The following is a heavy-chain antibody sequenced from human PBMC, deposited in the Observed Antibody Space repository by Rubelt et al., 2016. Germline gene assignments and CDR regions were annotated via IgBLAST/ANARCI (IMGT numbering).Heavy chain of an antibody. J-gene: IGHJ5*02. CDR3: ARDDSTSSAGWFDP. CDR1: DSSMNIHS. V-gene: IGHV4-59*11. CDR2: VSDSGRT. D-gene: IGHD6-6*01. Sequence: QVLLQESGPGLVKPSETLSLTCSISDSSMNIHSWSWFRRPPGKGLEWIGSVSDSGRTNYNPSLESRVSLPMDRSKDDFSMNLKSVTASDTAVYYCARDDSTSSAGWFDPWGPGTLVTVSS.